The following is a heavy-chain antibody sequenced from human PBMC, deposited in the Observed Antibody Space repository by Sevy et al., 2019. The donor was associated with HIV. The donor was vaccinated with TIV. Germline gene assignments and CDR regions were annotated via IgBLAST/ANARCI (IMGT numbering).Heavy chain of an antibody. Sequence: GGSLRLSCEASGFTFRSYGMSWVRQAPGKGLEWVSDIIGSGDNTYYADSVKGRFTVSRDNSKNTLYVQMNSLRAEDTAVYYCAKGVSWLVLGGYFDYWGQGTPVTVSS. CDR1: GFTFRSYG. CDR3: AKGVSWLVLGGYFDY. J-gene: IGHJ4*02. CDR2: IIGSGDNT. V-gene: IGHV3-23*01. D-gene: IGHD6-19*01.